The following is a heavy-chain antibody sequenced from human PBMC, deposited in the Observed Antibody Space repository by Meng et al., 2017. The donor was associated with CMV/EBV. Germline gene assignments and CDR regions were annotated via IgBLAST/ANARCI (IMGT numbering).Heavy chain of an antibody. Sequence: GGSLRLSCAASGFTFSGYYMSWIRQAPGKGLEWVSYISSSGSTIYYADSVKGRFTISRDNAKNSLYLQMNTLRAEDTAVYYCARDETATQSERSAYSPDAFDIWGQGTMVTVSS. CDR1: GFTFSGYY. CDR2: ISSSGSTI. J-gene: IGHJ3*02. V-gene: IGHV3-11*01. D-gene: IGHD3-22*01. CDR3: ARDETATQSERSAYSPDAFDI.